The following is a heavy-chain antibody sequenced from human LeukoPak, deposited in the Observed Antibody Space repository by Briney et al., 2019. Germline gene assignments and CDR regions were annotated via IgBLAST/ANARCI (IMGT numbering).Heavy chain of an antibody. D-gene: IGHD2-15*01. Sequence: GGSLRLSCTASGFTFGDYAMSWVCQAPGKGLEWLGFFRRKAYGGTTEYASDVNGRFTNTRDDSKSISNLQINSLKTEDTAEYYCTRFVVATNPDYWPQGTLVTVSS. V-gene: IGHV3-49*04. J-gene: IGHJ4*02. CDR2: FRRKAYGGTT. CDR3: TRFVVATNPDY. CDR1: GFTFGDYA.